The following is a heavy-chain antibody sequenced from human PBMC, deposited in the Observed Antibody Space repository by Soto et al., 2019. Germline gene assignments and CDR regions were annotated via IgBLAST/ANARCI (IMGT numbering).Heavy chain of an antibody. CDR1: GGSISSGGYY. V-gene: IGHV4-61*08. Sequence: SETLSLTCTVSGGSISSGGYYWSWIRQHPGKGLEWIGYIYYSGSTNYNPSLKSRVTISVDTSKNQFSLKLSSVTAADTAVYYCARTLRFLEWLGRSRDYYYYMDVWGKGTTVTVSS. CDR3: ARTLRFLEWLGRSRDYYYYMDV. J-gene: IGHJ6*03. D-gene: IGHD3-3*01. CDR2: IYYSGST.